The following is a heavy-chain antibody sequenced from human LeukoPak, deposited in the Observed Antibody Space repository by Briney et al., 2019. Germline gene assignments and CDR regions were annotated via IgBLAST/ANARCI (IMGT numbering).Heavy chain of an antibody. CDR1: GGSISSYY. D-gene: IGHD5-12*01. Sequence: ASETLSLTCTVSGGSISSYYWSWIRQPAGKGLEWIGRIYTSGSTNYNPSLKSRVTISVDTSKNQFSLKLSSVTAADTAVYYCAGVLRLRGTSYYYYMDVWGKGTTVTISS. CDR2: IYTSGST. CDR3: AGVLRLRGTSYYYYMDV. V-gene: IGHV4-4*07. J-gene: IGHJ6*03.